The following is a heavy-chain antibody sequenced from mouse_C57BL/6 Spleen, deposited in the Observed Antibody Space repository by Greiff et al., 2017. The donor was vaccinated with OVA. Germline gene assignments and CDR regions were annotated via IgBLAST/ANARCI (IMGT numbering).Heavy chain of an antibody. CDR2: IYWDDDK. CDR1: GFSLSTSGMG. V-gene: IGHV8-12*01. CDR3: ARIYDDYGEDAMDY. D-gene: IGHD2-4*01. Sequence: QVTLKESGPGILQSSQTLSLTCSFSGFSLSTSGMGVSWIRQPSGKGLEWLAHIYWDDDKRYNPSLKSRLTISKDTSRNQVFLKITRVDTAETATYSCARIYDDYGEDAMDYWGQGTSVTVSS. J-gene: IGHJ4*01.